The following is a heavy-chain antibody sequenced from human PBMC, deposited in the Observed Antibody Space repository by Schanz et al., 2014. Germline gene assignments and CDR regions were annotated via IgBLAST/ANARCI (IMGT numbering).Heavy chain of an antibody. D-gene: IGHD3-9*01. V-gene: IGHV3-48*02. CDR3: ARDHPHRGVTGYYNDV. CDR1: GFTFFTYN. CDR2: IGSSSTTM. Sequence: EVQLAESGGSLVKPGGSLRLSCAASGFTFFTYNMNWVRQAPGRGLEWISYIGSSSTTMYYADSVKGRFTISRDNAKNSLYLQMNSLRDEDTAVYYCARDHPHRGVTGYYNDVWGQGTSVTVSS. J-gene: IGHJ6*02.